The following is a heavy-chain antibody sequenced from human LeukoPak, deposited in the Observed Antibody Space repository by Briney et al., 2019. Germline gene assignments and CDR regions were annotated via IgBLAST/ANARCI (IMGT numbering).Heavy chain of an antibody. J-gene: IGHJ4*02. CDR3: ARISDSLSDF. CDR1: GFTFSSYS. V-gene: IGHV3-21*04. D-gene: IGHD2-15*01. CDR2: ISSSSSYI. Sequence: GGSLRLSCAASGFTFSSYSMNWVRQAPGKGLEWVSSISSSSSYIYYADSVKGRFTISRDNSRNTLYLQMISLRAEDSAVYYCARISDSLSDFWGQGTLVTVSS.